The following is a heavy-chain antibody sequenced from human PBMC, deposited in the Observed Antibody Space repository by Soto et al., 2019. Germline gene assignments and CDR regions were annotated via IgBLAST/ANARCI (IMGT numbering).Heavy chain of an antibody. V-gene: IGHV3-30-3*01. CDR1: GFTFSSYA. CDR2: ISYDGSNK. J-gene: IGHJ6*02. CDR3: ASPGNYSNYVRHYYYYGMDV. Sequence: PGGSLRLSCAASGFTFSSYAMHWVRQAPGKGLEWVAVISYDGSNKYYADSVKGRFTISRDNSKNTLYLQMNSLRAEDTAVYYCASPGNYSNYVRHYYYYGMDVWGQGTTVTVSS. D-gene: IGHD4-4*01.